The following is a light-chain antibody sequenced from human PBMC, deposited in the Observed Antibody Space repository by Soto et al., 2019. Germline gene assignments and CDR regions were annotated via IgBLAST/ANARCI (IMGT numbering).Light chain of an antibody. CDR2: GAS. Sequence: DIQLTQSPSSLSASVGDRVTITCQPSQDITNYLNWYQQKPGKAPRLLIAGASKLETGVPSRFSGSRSGTDYTFTIGRLQPEDIATYYCQHYANLPYTFGQGTKLEIK. V-gene: IGKV1-33*01. J-gene: IGKJ2*01. CDR3: QHYANLPYT. CDR1: QDITNY.